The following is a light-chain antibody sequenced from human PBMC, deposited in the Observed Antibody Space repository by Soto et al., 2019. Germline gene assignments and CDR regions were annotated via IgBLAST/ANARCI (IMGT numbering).Light chain of an antibody. V-gene: IGKV3-20*01. CDR1: QSFSSNF. CDR2: GAS. J-gene: IGKJ1*01. CDR3: QQYDSSPRT. Sequence: EIVLTQSPGTLSLSPGERATLSCRASQSFSSNFLAWYQQKPGQTPRLLIYGASNRATGIPDRFSGSGSGTDFTLTISRLEPEDFAVYYCQQYDSSPRTVGQGTKVDIK.